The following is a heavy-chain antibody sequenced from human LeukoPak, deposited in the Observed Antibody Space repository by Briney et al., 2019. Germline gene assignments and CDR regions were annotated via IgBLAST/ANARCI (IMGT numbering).Heavy chain of an antibody. CDR2: ISYDGSNK. Sequence: PGGSLRLSCAASGFTSSSYGMHWVRQAPGKGLEWVAVISYDGSNKYYADSVKGRFTISRDNSKNTLYLQMNSLRAEDTAVYYCAKDLGGSLDYWGQGTLVTVSS. D-gene: IGHD3-16*01. J-gene: IGHJ4*02. CDR1: GFTSSSYG. V-gene: IGHV3-30*18. CDR3: AKDLGGSLDY.